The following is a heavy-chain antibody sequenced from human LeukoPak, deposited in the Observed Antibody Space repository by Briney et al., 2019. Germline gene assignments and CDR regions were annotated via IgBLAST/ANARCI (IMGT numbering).Heavy chain of an antibody. CDR1: GYSISSGDY. J-gene: IGHJ4*02. CDR3: ARSPVQCSSSTCFGFYFDY. D-gene: IGHD2-2*01. Sequence: SETLSLTXTVSGYSISSGDYWGWIRQPPGKGLEWIGSIYHSGSTDYNPSLKSRVTISVDTSKNQFSLKLSSVTAADTAVYSCARSPVQCSSSTCFGFYFDYWGQGTLVIASS. V-gene: IGHV4-38-2*02. CDR2: IYHSGST.